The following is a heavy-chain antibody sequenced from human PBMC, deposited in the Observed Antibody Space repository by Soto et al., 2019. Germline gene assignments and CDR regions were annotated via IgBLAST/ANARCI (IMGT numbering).Heavy chain of an antibody. CDR1: GFTFSSYA. J-gene: IGHJ4*02. V-gene: IGHV3-23*01. Sequence: LRLSCAASGFTFSSYAMSWVRQAPGKGLEWVSAISGSGGSTYYADSVKGRFTISRDNSKNTLYLQMNSLRAEDTAVYYCAKPYDSSGYYYGRLYYFDYWGQGTLVTVSS. CDR2: ISGSGGST. CDR3: AKPYDSSGYYYGRLYYFDY. D-gene: IGHD3-22*01.